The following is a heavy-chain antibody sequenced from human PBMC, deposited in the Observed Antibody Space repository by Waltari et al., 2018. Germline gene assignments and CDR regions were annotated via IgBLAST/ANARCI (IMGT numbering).Heavy chain of an antibody. J-gene: IGHJ4*02. V-gene: IGHV4-39*07. CDR1: GGSISSSSYY. CDR2: IYYSGST. Sequence: QLQLQESGPGLVKPSETLSLTCTVSGGSISSSSYYWGWISQPPGKGLEWIGSIYYSGSTSYNPSLKSLVTISVDTSKNQFSLKLSSVTAADTAVYYCARGGGYSGYDYWPYYFDYWGQGTLVTVSS. CDR3: ARGGGYSGYDYWPYYFDY. D-gene: IGHD5-12*01.